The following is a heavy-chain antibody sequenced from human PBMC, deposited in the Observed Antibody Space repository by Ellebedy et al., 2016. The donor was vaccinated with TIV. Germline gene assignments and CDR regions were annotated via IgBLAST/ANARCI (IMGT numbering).Heavy chain of an antibody. CDR2: MKQDGREE. J-gene: IGHJ4*02. V-gene: IGHV3-7*01. D-gene: IGHD6-13*01. Sequence: GGSLRLSCAASGFSFSNYWMTWVRQAPGKGLEWVANMKQDGREEYYVDSVKGRFIISRDNAKNSLYLQMDSLRAEDTAVYYCATPPGIAAYWGQGTLVTVSS. CDR1: GFSFSNYW. CDR3: ATPPGIAAY.